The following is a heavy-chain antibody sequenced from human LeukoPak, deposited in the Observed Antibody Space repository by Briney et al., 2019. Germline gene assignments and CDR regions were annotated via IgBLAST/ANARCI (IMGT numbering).Heavy chain of an antibody. J-gene: IGHJ4*02. CDR1: GGSFSGYY. CDR2: VNHSGST. Sequence: SETLSLTCAVYGGSFSGYYWSWIRQPPGKGLEWIGEVNHSGSTNYNPSLKSRVTISVDTSKNQFSLKLSSVTAADTAVYYCARGRKRWFGELLFNYWGQGTLVTVSS. V-gene: IGHV4-34*01. CDR3: ARGRKRWFGELLFNY. D-gene: IGHD3-10*01.